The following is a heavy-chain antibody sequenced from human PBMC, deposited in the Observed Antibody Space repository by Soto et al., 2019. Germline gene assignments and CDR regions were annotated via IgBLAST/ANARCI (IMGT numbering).Heavy chain of an antibody. J-gene: IGHJ4*02. Sequence: QVHLVQSGAEVKKPGASVKVSCKASDYTFTSYGITWVRQAPGQGVEWMGWISAHNGNTDYAQKLQGRVIVTRDTSTSTAYMELRSLISDDTAVYYCPRGRYGDYWGQGALVTVSS. CDR2: ISAHNGNT. V-gene: IGHV1-18*01. D-gene: IGHD1-1*01. CDR1: DYTFTSYG. CDR3: PRGRYGDY.